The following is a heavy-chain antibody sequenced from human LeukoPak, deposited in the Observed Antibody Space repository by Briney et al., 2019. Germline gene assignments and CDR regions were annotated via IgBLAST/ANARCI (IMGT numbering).Heavy chain of an antibody. V-gene: IGHV3-33*08. CDR3: ARDISGGYSSFDY. D-gene: IGHD5-18*01. Sequence: GGSLRLSCAASGFTFSSSWMIWVRQAPGKGLEWVAVIWYDGSNKYYADSVKGRFTISRDNSKNTLYLQMNSLRAEDTAVYYCARDISGGYSSFDYWGQGTLVTVSS. CDR2: IWYDGSNK. CDR1: GFTFSSSW. J-gene: IGHJ4*02.